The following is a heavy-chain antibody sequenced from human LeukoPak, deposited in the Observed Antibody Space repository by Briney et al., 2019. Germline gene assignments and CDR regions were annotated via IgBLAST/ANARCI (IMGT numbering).Heavy chain of an antibody. CDR1: GGSISSYY. Sequence: SETLSLTCTVSGGSISSYYWSWIRQPPGKGLEWIGYIYYSGSTNYNPSLKSRVTISVDTSKNQFSLKLSSVIAADTAVYYCARVGDADHYFYYMDVWGKGTTVTVSS. CDR3: ARVGDADHYFYYMDV. CDR2: IYYSGST. J-gene: IGHJ6*03. V-gene: IGHV4-59*01. D-gene: IGHD3-16*01.